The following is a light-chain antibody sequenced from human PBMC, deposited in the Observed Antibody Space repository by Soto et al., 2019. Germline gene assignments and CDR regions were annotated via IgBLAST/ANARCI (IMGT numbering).Light chain of an antibody. J-gene: IGKJ2*01. Sequence: DIQMTQSPSSLSASVGDRVTITCRASQSISSYLNWYQQKPGKAPKLLIYGASSLQSGVPSRFSGSGSGTDFTLTISSLQPEVFATYYCQQTYSSPYTFGQGTKLEIK. V-gene: IGKV1-39*01. CDR3: QQTYSSPYT. CDR2: GAS. CDR1: QSISSY.